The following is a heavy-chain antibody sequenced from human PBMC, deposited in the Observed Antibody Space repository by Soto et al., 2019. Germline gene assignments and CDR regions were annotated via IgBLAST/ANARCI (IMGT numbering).Heavy chain of an antibody. J-gene: IGHJ6*02. D-gene: IGHD3-10*01. Sequence: ASLSLPCTVCGGCISSYYWSWIRQPPGKGLEWIGYIYYSGSTNYNPSLNSRVTISVDTSKNQFSLKLSSVTAADTAVYYCARGGRPLLWFGASQRKYGMDVCGQRTTVTVSS. CDR1: GGCISSYY. CDR3: ARGGRPLLWFGASQRKYGMDV. CDR2: IYYSGST. V-gene: IGHV4-59*01.